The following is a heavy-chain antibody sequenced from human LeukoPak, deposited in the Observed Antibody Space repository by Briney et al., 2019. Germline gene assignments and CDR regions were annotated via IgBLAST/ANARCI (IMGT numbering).Heavy chain of an antibody. CDR2: ISLDGSKK. V-gene: IGHV3-33*05. D-gene: IGHD3-10*01. J-gene: IGHJ5*01. CDR1: GLTFSSHG. CDR3: ARDRAVSWFDS. Sequence: PGGSLRLSCAASGLTFSSHGFHWVRQAPCKGLEWVTFISLDGSKKSYADSVKGRFTFSRDDSKNTLYLEMNSLRAEDTAVYYCARDRAVSWFDSWGLGTLVTVSS.